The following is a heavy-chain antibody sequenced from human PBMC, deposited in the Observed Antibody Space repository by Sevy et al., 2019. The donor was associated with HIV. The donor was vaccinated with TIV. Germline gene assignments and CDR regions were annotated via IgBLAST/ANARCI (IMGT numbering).Heavy chain of an antibody. Sequence: ASVKVSCKASGYTFTGYYMHWVRQAPGQGLEWMGWINPNSGGTNYAQKFQGRVTMTRDTSISTAYMGLSRLGSDDTAVYYCARDPEGSDYFDYWGQGTLVTVSS. CDR3: ARDPEGSDYFDY. CDR2: INPNSGGT. J-gene: IGHJ4*02. CDR1: GYTFTGYY. V-gene: IGHV1-2*02.